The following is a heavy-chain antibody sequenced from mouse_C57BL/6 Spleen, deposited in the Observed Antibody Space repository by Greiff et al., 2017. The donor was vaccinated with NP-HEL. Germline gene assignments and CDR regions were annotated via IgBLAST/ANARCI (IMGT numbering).Heavy chain of an antibody. V-gene: IGHV2-2*01. CDR1: GFSLTSYG. D-gene: IGHD2-2*01. CDR3: ARKIRGYYGYGNYYAMDY. CDR2: IWSGGST. J-gene: IGHJ4*01. Sequence: QVQLKQSGPGLVQPSQSLSITCTVSGFSLTSYGVHWVRQSPGKGLEWLGVIWSGGSTDYNAAFISKLSSSKDNYKSQVFFKMNRLQADDTAIYYCARKIRGYYGYGNYYAMDYWGQGTSVTVSS.